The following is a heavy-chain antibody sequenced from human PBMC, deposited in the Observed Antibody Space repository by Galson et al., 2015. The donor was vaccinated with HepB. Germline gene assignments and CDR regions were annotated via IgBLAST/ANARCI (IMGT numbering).Heavy chain of an antibody. Sequence: SLRLSCAASGFTFSSYGMHWVRQAPGKGLEWVAVIWYDGSNKYYADSVKGRFTISRDNSKNTLYLQMNSLRAEDTAVYYCAREGGDGPTYFDYWGQGTLVTVSS. CDR1: GFTFSSYG. V-gene: IGHV3-33*01. CDR2: IWYDGSNK. CDR3: AREGGDGPTYFDY. D-gene: IGHD3-16*01. J-gene: IGHJ4*02.